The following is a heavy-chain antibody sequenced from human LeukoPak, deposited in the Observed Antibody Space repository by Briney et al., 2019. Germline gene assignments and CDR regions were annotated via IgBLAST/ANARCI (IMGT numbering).Heavy chain of an antibody. J-gene: IGHJ4*02. V-gene: IGHV3-7*01. CDR2: IKQDGSEK. D-gene: IGHD1-1*01. Sequence: GGSLRLSCAASGFTFSSYWMSWVRQAPGKGLEWVANIKQDGSEKYYVDSVKGRFTISRDNAKNSLYLQMNSLRAKDTAVYYCARDALADYFDYWGQGTLVTVSS. CDR3: ARDALADYFDY. CDR1: GFTFSSYW.